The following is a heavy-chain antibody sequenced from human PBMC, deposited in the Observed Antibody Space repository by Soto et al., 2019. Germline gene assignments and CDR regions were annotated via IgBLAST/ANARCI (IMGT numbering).Heavy chain of an antibody. Sequence: QAQLVQSGAEVKKPGASVKVSCKASGYTFTGYDINWVRQATGQGLEWMGWMNPNSGNTGYAQHFQGRVTMTRDNSITTAYMELTSLRDDDSAVYYCAGEKVGTTGIDFWGQGTLFTVSS. CDR2: MNPNSGNT. CDR1: GYTFTGYD. V-gene: IGHV1-8*01. CDR3: AGEKVGTTGIDF. J-gene: IGHJ4*02. D-gene: IGHD1-26*01.